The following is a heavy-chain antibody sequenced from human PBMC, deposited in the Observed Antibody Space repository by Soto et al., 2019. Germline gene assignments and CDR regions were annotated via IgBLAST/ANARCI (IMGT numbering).Heavy chain of an antibody. D-gene: IGHD3-22*01. CDR3: AKDYYYDSTGLFFDS. J-gene: IGHJ4*02. Sequence: EVQLLASGGALVQPGGSLRLSCEASGFSLGRYAMSWVRQAPGKGLEWISVISASGSSVSYADSVKGRFTISKDNSENTLFLQVNSLRVEDTAVYYCAKDYYYDSTGLFFDSWGQGTLVTVSS. CDR2: ISASGSSV. CDR1: GFSLGRYA. V-gene: IGHV3-23*01.